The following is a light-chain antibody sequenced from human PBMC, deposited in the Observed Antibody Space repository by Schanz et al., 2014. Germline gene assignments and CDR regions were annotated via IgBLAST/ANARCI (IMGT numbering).Light chain of an antibody. CDR2: AAS. Sequence: DIHMTQSPSSLSPSVGDRVTITCRSSQSIGNYVNWYQQTPGKAPRLLIYAASTLQSGVPSRFSGSGFGTEFTLTISSLQPEDFATYYCQQSYSMPRTFGHGTKVEI. CDR3: QQSYSMPRT. V-gene: IGKV1-39*01. J-gene: IGKJ1*01. CDR1: QSIGNY.